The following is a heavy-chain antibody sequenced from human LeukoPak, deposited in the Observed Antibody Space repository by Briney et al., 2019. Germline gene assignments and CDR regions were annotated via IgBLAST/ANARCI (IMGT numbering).Heavy chain of an antibody. J-gene: IGHJ4*02. CDR3: AKAGGYSYDLYY. Sequence: GGSLRLSFAASGFTFSSYAMSWVRQAPGKGLEWVSAISGSGGSTYYADSVKGRFTISRDNSKNTLYLQMNSLRAEDTAVYYCAKAGGYSYDLYYRRRGTMVTDSS. V-gene: IGHV3-23*01. CDR1: GFTFSSYA. D-gene: IGHD5-18*01. CDR2: ISGSGGST.